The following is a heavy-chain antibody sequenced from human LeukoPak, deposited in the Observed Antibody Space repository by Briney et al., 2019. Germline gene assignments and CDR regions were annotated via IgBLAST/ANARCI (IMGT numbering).Heavy chain of an antibody. D-gene: IGHD3-22*01. V-gene: IGHV6-1*01. J-gene: IGHJ4*02. Sequence: SQTLSLTCAISGDSVSNNRAAWNWIRQSPSRDLEWLGRTYYRTKWYNDYAVSVKSRITLSPDTSKNQFSLQLKSVTPDDSAVYYCASLITASETGFDSWGQGTLVTVSS. CDR3: ASLITASETGFDS. CDR2: TYYRTKWYN. CDR1: GDSVSNNRAA.